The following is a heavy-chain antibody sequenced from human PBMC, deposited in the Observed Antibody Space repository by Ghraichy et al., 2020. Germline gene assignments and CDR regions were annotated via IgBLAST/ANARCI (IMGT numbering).Heavy chain of an antibody. D-gene: IGHD3-22*01. Sequence: GGSLRLSCAASGFTFSSYAMSWVRQAPGKGLEWVSAISGSGGSTYYADSVKGRFTISRDNSKNTLYLQMNSLRAEDTAVYYCAKVPHYYDSRPLIDYFDFWGEGTLVTVSS. V-gene: IGHV3-23*01. CDR1: GFTFSSYA. CDR2: ISGSGGST. CDR3: AKVPHYYDSRPLIDYFDF. J-gene: IGHJ4*02.